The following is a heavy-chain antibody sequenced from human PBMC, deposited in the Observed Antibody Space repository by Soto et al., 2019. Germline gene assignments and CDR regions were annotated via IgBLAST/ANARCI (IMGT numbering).Heavy chain of an antibody. CDR2: IIPILGIA. D-gene: IGHD3-22*01. CDR1: GGTFSSYT. CDR3: ARVFRGNYYDSSGARMDH. J-gene: IGHJ6*02. V-gene: IGHV1-69*02. Sequence: SVKVSCKASGGTFSSYTISWVRQAPGQGLEWMGRIIPILGIANYAQKFQGRVTITADKSTSTAYMELSSLRSEDTAVYYCARVFRGNYYDSSGARMDHWGQGTTVTVPS.